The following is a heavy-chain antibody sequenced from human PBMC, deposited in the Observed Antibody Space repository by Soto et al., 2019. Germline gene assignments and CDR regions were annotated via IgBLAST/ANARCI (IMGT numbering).Heavy chain of an antibody. V-gene: IGHV3-15*01. J-gene: IGHJ4*02. CDR1: GFTFSNAW. D-gene: IGHD3-9*01. CDR2: IKSKTDGGTT. Sequence: GGSLRLSCAASGFTFSNAWMSWVRQAPGKGLEWVGRIKSKTDGGTTDYAAPVKGRFTISRDDSKNTLYLQMNSLKTEDTAVYYCTTDGHYYDILTGYSFNDYWGQGTLVIVSS. CDR3: TTDGHYYDILTGYSFNDY.